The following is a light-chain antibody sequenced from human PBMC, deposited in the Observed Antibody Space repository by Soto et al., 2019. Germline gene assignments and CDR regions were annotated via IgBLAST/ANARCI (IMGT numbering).Light chain of an antibody. CDR3: QVWDSSSDHYV. V-gene: IGLV3-21*04. J-gene: IGLJ1*01. Sequence: SYELTQPPSVSVAPGKTATITCAGNNIGSKSVHWYQQKPGQAPVLVIYSDSDRPSGIPERFSGSNSGNTATLTISRVEAGDEADYYCQVWDSSSDHYVFGTGTKLTVL. CDR2: SDS. CDR1: NIGSKS.